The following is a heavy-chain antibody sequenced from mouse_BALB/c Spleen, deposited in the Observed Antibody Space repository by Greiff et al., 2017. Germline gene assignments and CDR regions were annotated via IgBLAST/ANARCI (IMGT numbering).Heavy chain of an antibody. J-gene: IGHJ2*01. Sequence: DVKLVESGGGLVQPGGSLKLSCAASGFTFSSYGMSWVRQTPDKRLELVATINSNGGSTYYPDSVKGRFTISRDNAKNTLYLQMSSLKSEDTAMYYCARGEDGYSYYFDYWGQGTTLTVSS. CDR3: ARGEDGYSYYFDY. CDR2: INSNGGST. V-gene: IGHV5-6-3*01. CDR1: GFTFSSYG. D-gene: IGHD2-3*01.